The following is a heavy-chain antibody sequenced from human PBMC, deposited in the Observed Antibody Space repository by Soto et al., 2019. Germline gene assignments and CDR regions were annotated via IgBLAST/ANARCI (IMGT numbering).Heavy chain of an antibody. CDR2: IIPIFATT. D-gene: IGHD3-10*01. CDR3: ARDGGFGELKY. Sequence: QVQLVQSGSEVKKPGSSVKVSCKASGDTFSGYPISWVRQAPGQGLEWMGRIIPIFATTTYAQKFQDRVTITADESTSTAYMELSGLISEDTAVYYCARDGGFGELKYWGQGTRVTVSS. CDR1: GDTFSGYP. J-gene: IGHJ4*02. V-gene: IGHV1-69*18.